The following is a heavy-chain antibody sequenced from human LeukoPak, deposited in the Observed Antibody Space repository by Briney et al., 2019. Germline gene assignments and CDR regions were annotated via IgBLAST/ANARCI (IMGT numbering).Heavy chain of an antibody. V-gene: IGHV3-21*01. J-gene: IGHJ4*02. D-gene: IGHD1-26*01. CDR2: ISSSSSYI. Sequence: GGSLRLSCAASGFTFSSYSMNWVRQAPGKGLQWVSSISSSSSYIYYADSVKGRFTISRDNAKNSLYLQMNSLRAEDTAVYYCAIPITYGSYYPFDYWGQGTLVTVSS. CDR3: AIPITYGSYYPFDY. CDR1: GFTFSSYS.